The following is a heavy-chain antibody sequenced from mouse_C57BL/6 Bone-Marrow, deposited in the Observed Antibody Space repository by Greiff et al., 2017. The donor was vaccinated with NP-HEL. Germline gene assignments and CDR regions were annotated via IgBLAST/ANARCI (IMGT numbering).Heavy chain of an antibody. Sequence: EVQRVESGGGLVQPGGSLSLSCAASGFTFTDYYMSWVRQPPGKALEWLGFIRNKANGYTTEYSASVKGRFTISRDNSQSILYLQMNALRAEDSATYYGARQLGRVSYFDYWGQGTTLTVSS. CDR2: IRNKANGYTT. CDR3: ARQLGRVSYFDY. V-gene: IGHV7-3*01. J-gene: IGHJ2*01. D-gene: IGHD4-1*02. CDR1: GFTFTDYY.